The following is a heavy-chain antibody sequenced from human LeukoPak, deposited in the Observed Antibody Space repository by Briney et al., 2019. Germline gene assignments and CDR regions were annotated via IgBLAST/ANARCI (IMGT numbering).Heavy chain of an antibody. D-gene: IGHD3-22*01. J-gene: IGHJ4*02. CDR1: GFTFSSYA. Sequence: KPGGSLRLSCAASGFTFSSYAMHWVRQAPGKGLEWVSSISSSSSYIYYADSVKGRFTISRDNAKNSLYLQMNSLRAEDTAVYYCASGSSGLLVYWGQGTLVTVSS. V-gene: IGHV3-21*01. CDR2: ISSSSSYI. CDR3: ASGSSGLLVY.